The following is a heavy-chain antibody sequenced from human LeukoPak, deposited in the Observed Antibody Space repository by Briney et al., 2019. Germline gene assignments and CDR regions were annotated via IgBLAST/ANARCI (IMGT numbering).Heavy chain of an antibody. CDR1: GFSFDDYA. J-gene: IGHJ4*02. CDR3: AKDSGTNGRGSFDS. D-gene: IGHD2-2*01. Sequence: QPGGSPRLSCAASGFSFDDYAMHWVRQAPGKGLEWVSGISWNRNNIGYADSVKGRFTISRDNAKNSLYLQMNSLRAEDTALYYCAKDSGTNGRGSFDSWGQGTLVTVSS. CDR2: ISWNRNNI. V-gene: IGHV3-9*01.